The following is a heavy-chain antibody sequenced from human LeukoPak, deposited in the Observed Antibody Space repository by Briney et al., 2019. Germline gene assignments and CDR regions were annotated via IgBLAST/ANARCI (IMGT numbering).Heavy chain of an antibody. V-gene: IGHV3-30*03. D-gene: IGHD5-12*01. J-gene: IGHJ4*02. CDR3: ARAGRYSGYVTDY. CDR2: ISYDGSEK. CDR1: GFTFSSYG. Sequence: GGSLRLSCAASGFTFSSYGMHWVRQAPGKGLEWVAFISYDGSEKYYADSVKGRFTISRDNSKNTLYLQMNSLRAEDTAVYYCARAGRYSGYVTDYWGQGTLVTVSS.